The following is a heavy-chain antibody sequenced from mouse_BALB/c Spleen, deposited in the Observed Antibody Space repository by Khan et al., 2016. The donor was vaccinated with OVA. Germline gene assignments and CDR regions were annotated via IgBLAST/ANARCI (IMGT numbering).Heavy chain of an antibody. CDR1: GYTFTSYW. CDR2: INPTSGYT. Sequence: QIQLVQSGAELAKPGASVKMSCKASGYTFTSYWMHWIQQRPGQGLEWIGYINPTSGYTDYNQKFKDKATLTADKSSSTAYMQLSSLTSDDSAVYYCARDIIDYWGQGTAVTVSS. D-gene: IGHD1-3*01. CDR3: ARDIIDY. J-gene: IGHJ2*01. V-gene: IGHV1-7*01.